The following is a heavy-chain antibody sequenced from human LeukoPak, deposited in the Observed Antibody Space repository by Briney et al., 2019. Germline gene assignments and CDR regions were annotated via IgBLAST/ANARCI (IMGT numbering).Heavy chain of an antibody. J-gene: IGHJ4*02. CDR1: GDSISNYF. V-gene: IGHV4-59*01. D-gene: IGHD3-16*01. CDR3: ARVGRGDYTWGSYSFDY. Sequence: PSETLSLTCTVSGDSISNYFWSWIRQPPGKGLEWIAYISYSGSTNYNPSLKSRVTISVDTSRNQFSLKLSSVTAADTAVYYCARVGRGDYTWGSYSFDYWGQGTLVTVSS. CDR2: ISYSGST.